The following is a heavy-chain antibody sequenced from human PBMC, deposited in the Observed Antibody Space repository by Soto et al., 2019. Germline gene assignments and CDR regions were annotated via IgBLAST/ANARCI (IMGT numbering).Heavy chain of an antibody. CDR2: IDPSDSYT. J-gene: IGHJ6*02. V-gene: IGHV5-10-1*01. CDR3: ARHDYDSSGYFYGMDV. D-gene: IGHD3-22*01. CDR1: GYSFTSYW. Sequence: GESLKISCNGSGYSFTSYWISWVGQMPWKGLEWMGRIDPSDSYTNYSPSFQGHVTISADKSISTAYLQWSSLKASDTAMYYRARHDYDSSGYFYGMDVWGQGTTVTVSS.